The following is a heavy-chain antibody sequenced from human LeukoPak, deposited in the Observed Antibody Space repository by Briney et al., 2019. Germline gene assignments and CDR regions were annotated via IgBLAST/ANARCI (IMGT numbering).Heavy chain of an antibody. CDR3: ARVEGYSSSCPDY. CDR1: GFTFSSYS. J-gene: IGHJ4*02. V-gene: IGHV3-21*01. D-gene: IGHD6-13*01. CDR2: ISSSSSYI. Sequence: PGGSLRLSCAASGFTFSSYSMNWVRQAPGKGLEWVSSISSSSSYIYYADSVKGRFTISRDNAKNSLYLQMNSLRAEDTAVYYCARVEGYSSSCPDYWGQGTLVTVSS.